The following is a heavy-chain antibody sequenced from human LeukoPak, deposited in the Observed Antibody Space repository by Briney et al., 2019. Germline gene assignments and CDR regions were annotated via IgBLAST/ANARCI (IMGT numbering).Heavy chain of an antibody. Sequence: QPGGPLRLSGAASGFTFSIDAMSGVRQAPGKGLGWGSVISGRGDTKYYADPVQGRFSIPRDNSKNTVSLQMNSLRVEDTAVYYCVKDWSTVVSPGHYWGQGTLVSVSS. V-gene: IGHV3-23*01. CDR3: VKDWSTVVSPGHY. CDR1: GFTFSIDA. D-gene: IGHD4-23*01. J-gene: IGHJ4*02. CDR2: ISGRGDTK.